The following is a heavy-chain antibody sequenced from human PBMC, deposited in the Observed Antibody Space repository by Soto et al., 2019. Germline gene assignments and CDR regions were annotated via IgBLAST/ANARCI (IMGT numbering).Heavy chain of an antibody. Sequence: GPLRLACSASGCTFSSYGMHWVRQAPGKGLEWVAVISYDGSNKYYADSVKGRFTISRDNSKNTLYLQMNSLRAEDTAVYYCAKGLGVLVDYWGQGTLVTVYS. CDR1: GCTFSSYG. V-gene: IGHV3-30*18. CDR3: AKGLGVLVDY. J-gene: IGHJ4*02. D-gene: IGHD2-8*02. CDR2: ISYDGSNK.